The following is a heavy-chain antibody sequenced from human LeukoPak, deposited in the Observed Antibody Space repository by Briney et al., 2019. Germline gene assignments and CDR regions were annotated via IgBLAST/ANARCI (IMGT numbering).Heavy chain of an antibody. V-gene: IGHV1-46*01. D-gene: IGHD4-23*01. CDR3: ARHDLGGTSPFDY. CDR2: INPSGTST. J-gene: IGHJ4*02. CDR1: GYTFTNYY. Sequence: ASVKVSCKTSGYTFTNYYMHWVRQAHGQGLEWMGIINPSGTSTTYAQKFQGRVTMTRDTSTSTDFMELSSLRPEDTAVYYCARHDLGGTSPFDYWGQGTLVTVSS.